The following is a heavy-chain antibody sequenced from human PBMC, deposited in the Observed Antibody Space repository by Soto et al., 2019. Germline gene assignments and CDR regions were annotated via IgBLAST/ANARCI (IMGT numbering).Heavy chain of an antibody. CDR2: INPNSGGT. CDR3: ARDSDTPGEYGMDV. Sequence: GASVKVSCKASGYTFTGYYMHWVRQAPGQGLEWMGWINPNSGGTNYAQKFQGWVTMTRDTSISTAYMELSRLRSDDTAVYYCARDSDTPGEYGMDVWGQGTTVTVSS. V-gene: IGHV1-2*04. CDR1: GYTFTGYY. J-gene: IGHJ6*02.